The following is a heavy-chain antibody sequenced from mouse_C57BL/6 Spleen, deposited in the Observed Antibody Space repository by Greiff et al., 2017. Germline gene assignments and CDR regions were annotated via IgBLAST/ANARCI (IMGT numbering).Heavy chain of an antibody. CDR3: TTGWGNFYYYAMDY. V-gene: IGHV14-1*01. J-gene: IGHJ4*01. Sequence: VQLQQSGAELVRPGASVKLSCTASGFNIKDYYMHWVKQRPEQGLEWIGRIDPEDGDTEYAPKFQGKATMTADTSSNTAYLQLSSLTSEDTAVYYWTTGWGNFYYYAMDYWGQGTSVTVSS. CDR1: GFNIKDYY. D-gene: IGHD2-1*01. CDR2: IDPEDGDT.